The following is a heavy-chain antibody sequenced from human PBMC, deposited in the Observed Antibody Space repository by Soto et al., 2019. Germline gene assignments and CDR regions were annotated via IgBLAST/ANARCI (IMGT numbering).Heavy chain of an antibody. V-gene: IGHV3-23*01. CDR1: GFTFSSYA. J-gene: IGHJ6*03. D-gene: IGHD2-2*01. CDR3: AKGGYCSSTSCSPLYYYYMDV. CDR2: ISGSGGST. Sequence: GGSLRLSCAVSGFTFSSYAMSWVRQAPGKGLEWVSAISGSGGSTYYADSVKGRFTISRDNSKNTLYLQMNSLRAEDTAVYYCAKGGYCSSTSCSPLYYYYMDVWGKGTTVTVSS.